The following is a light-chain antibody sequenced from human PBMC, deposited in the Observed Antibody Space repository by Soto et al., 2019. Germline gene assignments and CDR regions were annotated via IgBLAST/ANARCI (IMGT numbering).Light chain of an antibody. CDR1: QSVSSY. CDR2: DAS. Sequence: DIVLTQAPATLSLSPGERDTLSCRASQSVSSYLGWYQQRPGQAPRLLIYDASNRATGIPARFSGSGSGTDFTLTISNLEPEDFAVYYCQQRSSWPPTFGGGTKVEIK. J-gene: IGKJ4*01. V-gene: IGKV3-11*01. CDR3: QQRSSWPPT.